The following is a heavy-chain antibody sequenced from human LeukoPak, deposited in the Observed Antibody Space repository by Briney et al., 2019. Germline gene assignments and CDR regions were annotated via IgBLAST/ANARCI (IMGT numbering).Heavy chain of an antibody. Sequence: SGPTLVKPTQPLTLTCTFSGFSLSTSGVGVGWIRQPPGKALEWLALIYWNDDKRDSPSLKSRLTITKDTSKNQVVLTMTNMDPVDTATYYCARGYCSSTSCYTFDIWGQGTMVTVSS. D-gene: IGHD2-2*02. CDR1: GFSLSTSGVG. J-gene: IGHJ3*02. CDR2: IYWNDDK. V-gene: IGHV2-5*01. CDR3: ARGYCSSTSCYTFDI.